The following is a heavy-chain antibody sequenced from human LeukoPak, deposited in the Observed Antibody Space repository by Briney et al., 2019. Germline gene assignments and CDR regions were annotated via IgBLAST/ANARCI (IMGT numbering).Heavy chain of an antibody. Sequence: EGSLRLSCAASGFTFSNYAMSWVRQAPGKGLEWVSGISPSGGTTYYPDSVKGRLTISRDNSKSTLYLQLNSLSAEDTAVYYCAPYGSSGSRAYGWFDPWGQGTLVTVSS. V-gene: IGHV3-23*01. J-gene: IGHJ5*02. CDR3: APYGSSGSRAYGWFDP. CDR1: GFTFSNYA. CDR2: ISPSGGTT. D-gene: IGHD3-10*01.